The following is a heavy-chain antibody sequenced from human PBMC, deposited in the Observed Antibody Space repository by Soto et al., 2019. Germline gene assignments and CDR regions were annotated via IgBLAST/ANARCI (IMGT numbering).Heavy chain of an antibody. CDR3: ARGRYCSIRSGYRMDV. CDR1: GYTFSSHG. V-gene: IGHV1-18*01. CDR2: MSGDKGNK. D-gene: IGHD2-2*02. J-gene: IGHJ6*02. Sequence: QLLLVQSGPEVKRPGASVKVSCKTSGYTFSSHGISWVRQAPGQGLEWMGWMSGDKGNKNYAQKFQGRVTMTTDTSTSTAYMKLSSLRSDDTAGYYCARGRYCSIRSGYRMDVWGQGTTVTVSS.